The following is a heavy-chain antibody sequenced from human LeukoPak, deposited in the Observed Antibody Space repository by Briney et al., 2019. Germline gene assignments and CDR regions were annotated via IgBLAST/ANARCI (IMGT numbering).Heavy chain of an antibody. CDR2: IIPIFGTA. J-gene: IGHJ4*02. D-gene: IGHD2-2*01. Sequence: ASVKVSCKASGYTFTSYGISWVRQAPGQGLEWMGGIIPIFGTANYAQKFQGRVTITADESTSTAYMELSSLRSEDTAVYYCASMGGYCSSTSCSPDYWGQGTLVTVSS. V-gene: IGHV1-69*13. CDR3: ASMGGYCSSTSCSPDY. CDR1: GYTFTSYG.